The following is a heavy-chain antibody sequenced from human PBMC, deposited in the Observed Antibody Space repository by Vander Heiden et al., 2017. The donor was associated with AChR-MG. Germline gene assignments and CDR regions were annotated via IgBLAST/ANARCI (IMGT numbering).Heavy chain of an antibody. D-gene: IGHD3-3*01. CDR3: AILPGALRFFDWSDQYNGMDF. V-gene: IGHV4-61*01. CDR1: GGSVRSANYY. CDR2: VFDSGST. J-gene: IGHJ6*02. Sequence: QEQLQESGPRLVKPSETLSLTCRVSGGSVRSANYYWTWIRPPPGEGLEWIGYVFDSGSTNYNRSLKSRVTISVDTSKNQFSLRLYSVTAADTAMYYCAILPGALRFFDWSDQYNGMDFWGQGTTVTVSS.